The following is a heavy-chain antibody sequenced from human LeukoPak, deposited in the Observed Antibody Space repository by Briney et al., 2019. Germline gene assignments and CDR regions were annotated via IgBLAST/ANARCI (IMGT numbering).Heavy chain of an antibody. J-gene: IGHJ4*02. Sequence: PSETLSLTCTVSGGSISNYYWSWIRQPAGKGLEWIGRINTSGSTNYNPSLKSLVTISVDTSKNQFSLKLSSVTAADTAVYYCARESHYYYDSSGYYVDYWGQGTLVTVSS. CDR3: ARESHYYYDSSGYYVDY. CDR2: INTSGST. CDR1: GGSISNYY. D-gene: IGHD3-22*01. V-gene: IGHV4-4*07.